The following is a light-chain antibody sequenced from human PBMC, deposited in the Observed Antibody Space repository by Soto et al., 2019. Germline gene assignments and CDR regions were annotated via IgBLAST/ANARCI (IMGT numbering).Light chain of an antibody. CDR2: AAS. CDR1: QGISSW. CDR3: QEANSFPRLT. Sequence: DIQMTQSPSSVSASVGDRVTITCRASQGISSWLAWYQQRPGKAPKHLIYAASSLQSGGPSRFSGSGSGTFFALTIGSLQPEDFGTFHCQEANSFPRLTFGPGTKVDIK. V-gene: IGKV1-12*01. J-gene: IGKJ3*01.